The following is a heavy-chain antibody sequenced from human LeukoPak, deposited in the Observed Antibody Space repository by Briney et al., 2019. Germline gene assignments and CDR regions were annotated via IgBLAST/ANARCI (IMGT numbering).Heavy chain of an antibody. CDR1: GDSVSSDSAA. Sequence: SQTLSLTCAISGDSVSSDSAAWNWIRQSPSRGLEWLGRTYYRSKWYNDYAVSVKSRVTISPDTSKNQFSLQLNSVTPEDTAVYFCARDPGYDSSLDYWGQGTLVTVSS. D-gene: IGHD5-12*01. J-gene: IGHJ4*02. CDR2: TYYRSKWYN. V-gene: IGHV6-1*01. CDR3: ARDPGYDSSLDY.